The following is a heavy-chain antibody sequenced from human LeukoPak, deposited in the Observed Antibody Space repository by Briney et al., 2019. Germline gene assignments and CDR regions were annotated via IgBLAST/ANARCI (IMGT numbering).Heavy chain of an antibody. J-gene: IGHJ6*02. Sequence: PGGSLRLSCGASGFTFSSYEMNWVRHAPGKGLEWVSYISSRGTTIYYAGSVKGRFTIARDNAISSLYLQMNSLRAEDTAVYYCARSSGTSYYYIMDVWGQGTTVTVSS. D-gene: IGHD1-7*01. CDR3: ARSSGTSYYYIMDV. V-gene: IGHV3-48*03. CDR2: ISSRGTTI. CDR1: GFTFSSYE.